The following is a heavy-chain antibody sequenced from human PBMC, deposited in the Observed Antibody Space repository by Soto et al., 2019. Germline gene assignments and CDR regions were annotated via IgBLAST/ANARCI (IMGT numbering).Heavy chain of an antibody. D-gene: IGHD3-3*01. CDR2: ISPSGSYM. V-gene: IGHV3-21*01. CDR3: ARFGLVTFDC. J-gene: IGHJ4*02. CDR1: GFIFNTYS. Sequence: VGSLRLSCAASGFIFNTYSMDWVRQAPGKGLEWVASISPSGSYMYYGDSLKGRFTVSRDNAKNLLYLQMDSLRADDTAIYYCARFGLVTFDCWGQGTLVTVSS.